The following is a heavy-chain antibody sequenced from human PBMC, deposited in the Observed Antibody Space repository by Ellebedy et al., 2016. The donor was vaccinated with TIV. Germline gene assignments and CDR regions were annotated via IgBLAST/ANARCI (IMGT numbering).Heavy chain of an antibody. D-gene: IGHD6-13*01. CDR2: INHSGIT. V-gene: IGHV4-34*01. J-gene: IGHJ6*02. CDR1: GGSFSGYY. Sequence: SETLSLTXAVYGGSFSGYYWSWIRQPPGKGLEWIGEINHSGITDYNPSLKSRVTISIDTSKNQFSLKLSSVTAADTAVYYCARDRQQMVDYNYYGMDVWGQGTTVTVSS. CDR3: ARDRQQMVDYNYYGMDV.